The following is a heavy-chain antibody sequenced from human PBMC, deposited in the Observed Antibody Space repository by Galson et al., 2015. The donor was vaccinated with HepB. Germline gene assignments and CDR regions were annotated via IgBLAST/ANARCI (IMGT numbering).Heavy chain of an antibody. V-gene: IGHV3-23*01. CDR3: AKVPPAGGKPLEVGWYYFDY. J-gene: IGHJ4*02. CDR2: ISGSGVST. CDR1: GFTFSSYA. D-gene: IGHD6-19*01. Sequence: SLRLSCAASGFTFSSYAMHWVRQAPGKGLEWVSVISGSGVSTDYVDSVKGRFTISRDNSKNTLYLQMNSLRAEDTAIYYCAKVPPAGGKPLEVGWYYFDYWGQGTLVTVSS.